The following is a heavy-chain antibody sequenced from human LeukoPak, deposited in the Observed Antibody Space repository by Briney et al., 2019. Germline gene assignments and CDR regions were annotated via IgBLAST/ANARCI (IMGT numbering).Heavy chain of an antibody. Sequence: ASVKVSCKGSGYTFTRYDINWVRQATGHGLEWVGWMNPKSGNTGYVQKFQGRVTMTRNTSISTAYMELRSLRAEDTAVYYCARGVVWYGEHHYYYYNRDVWGKGTTVTVSS. CDR2: MNPKSGNT. D-gene: IGHD3-10*01. J-gene: IGHJ6*03. CDR1: GYTFTRYD. CDR3: ARGVVWYGEHHYYYYNRDV. V-gene: IGHV1-8*01.